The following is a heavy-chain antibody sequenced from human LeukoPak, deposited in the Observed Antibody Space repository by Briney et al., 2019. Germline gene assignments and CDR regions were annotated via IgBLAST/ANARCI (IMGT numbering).Heavy chain of an antibody. V-gene: IGHV3-48*03. CDR3: VKLVGDSED. D-gene: IGHD1-26*01. CDR2: ISSSGSTI. Sequence: GGSLRLSCAASGFTFSSYEMNWVRQAPGKGLEWVSYISSSGSTIYYADSVQGRFTISRDNAKNSLYLQMSSLRAEGTAVYYCVKLVGDSEDWGQGTLVTVSS. CDR1: GFTFSSYE. J-gene: IGHJ4*02.